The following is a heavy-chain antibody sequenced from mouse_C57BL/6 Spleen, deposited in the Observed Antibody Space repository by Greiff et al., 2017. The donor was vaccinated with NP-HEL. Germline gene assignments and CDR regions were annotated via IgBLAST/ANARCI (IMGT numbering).Heavy chain of an antibody. J-gene: IGHJ4*01. Sequence: VQLQQSGPGLVQPSQSLSITCTVSGFSLTSYGVHWVRQSPGKGLEWLGVIWRGGSTDYNAAFMSRLSITKDNSKSQVFFKMNSLQADDTAIYYCAKKGGGNSYYYAMDYWGQGTSVTVSS. CDR2: IWRGGST. CDR1: GFSLTSYG. D-gene: IGHD2-1*01. V-gene: IGHV2-5*01. CDR3: AKKGGGNSYYYAMDY.